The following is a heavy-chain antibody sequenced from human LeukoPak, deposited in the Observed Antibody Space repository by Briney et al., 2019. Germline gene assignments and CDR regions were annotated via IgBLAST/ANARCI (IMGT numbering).Heavy chain of an antibody. V-gene: IGHV4-30-2*01. CDR3: ARETHDPTMVRGVVDY. CDR1: GGSISSGGYY. CDR2: IYHSGST. J-gene: IGHJ4*02. D-gene: IGHD3-10*01. Sequence: SQTLSLTCTVSGGSISSGGYYWSWIRQPPGKGLEWIGYIYHSGSTYYNPSLKSRVTISVDRSKNQFSLKLSSVTAADTAVYYCARETHDPTMVRGVVDYWGRGTLVTVSS.